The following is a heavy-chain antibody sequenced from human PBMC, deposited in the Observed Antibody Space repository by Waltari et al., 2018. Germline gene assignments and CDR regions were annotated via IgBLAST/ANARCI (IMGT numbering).Heavy chain of an antibody. CDR2: IYYSGST. Sequence: QVQLQESGPGLVKPSETLSLTCTVSGGSISSHYWSWIWQPPGKGLEWIGYIYYSGSTNYNPSLKSRVTISVDTSKNQFSLKLSSVTAADTAVYYCARADSSLDAFDIWGQGTMVTVSS. J-gene: IGHJ3*02. CDR1: GGSISSHY. CDR3: ARADSSLDAFDI. V-gene: IGHV4-59*11. D-gene: IGHD6-6*01.